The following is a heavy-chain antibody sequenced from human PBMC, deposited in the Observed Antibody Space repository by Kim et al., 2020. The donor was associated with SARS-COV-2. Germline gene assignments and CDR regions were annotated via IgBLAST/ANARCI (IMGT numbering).Heavy chain of an antibody. CDR3: ARWTFDI. Sequence: DRNEKYHVDSVKGRFTISRDNAKNLLYLHMSTVRAEDTAVYYCARWTFDIWGQGSMVIVSS. CDR2: DRNEK. J-gene: IGHJ3*02. V-gene: IGHV3-7*01.